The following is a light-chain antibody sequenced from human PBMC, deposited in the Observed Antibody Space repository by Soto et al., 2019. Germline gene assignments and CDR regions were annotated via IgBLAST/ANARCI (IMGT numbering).Light chain of an antibody. CDR2: EVS. V-gene: IGLV2-8*01. CDR3: SSYAGSNNLV. J-gene: IGLJ2*01. Sequence: QSALTQPPSASGSPGQSVTISCTGTRSDVGGYKHVSWYQQHPGKAPKLMIYEVSKRPSGVPDRFSGSKSGNTASLTVSGLQAEDEADYYCSSYAGSNNLVFGGGTKLTV. CDR1: RSDVGGYKH.